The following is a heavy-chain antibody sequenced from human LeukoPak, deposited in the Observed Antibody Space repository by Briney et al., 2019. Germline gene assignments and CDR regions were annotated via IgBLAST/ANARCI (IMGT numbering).Heavy chain of an antibody. CDR2: IYYSGST. D-gene: IGHD2-15*01. Sequence: PSETLSLTCTVSGGSISSYYWSWIRQPPGKGLEWIGYIYYSGSTNYNPSLKSRVTISVDTSKNQFSLKLSSVTAADTAVYYCASQRRYCSGGSCSTSFDYWGQGTLVTVSS. J-gene: IGHJ4*02. V-gene: IGHV4-59*08. CDR3: ASQRRYCSGGSCSTSFDY. CDR1: GGSISSYY.